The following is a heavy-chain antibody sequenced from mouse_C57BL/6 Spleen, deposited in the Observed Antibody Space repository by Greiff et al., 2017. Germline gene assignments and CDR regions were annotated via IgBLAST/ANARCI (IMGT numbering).Heavy chain of an antibody. D-gene: IGHD2-3*01. CDR3: TRSGDGYYGGYFDV. CDR2: IDPETGGT. J-gene: IGHJ1*03. CDR1: GYTFTDYE. Sequence: QVQLQQSGAELVRPGASVTLSCKASGYTFTDYEMHWVKQTPVHGLEWIGAIDPETGGTAYNQKFKGKAILTADKSSSTAYMELRSLTSEDSAVYYCTRSGDGYYGGYFDVWGTGTTVTVSS. V-gene: IGHV1-15*01.